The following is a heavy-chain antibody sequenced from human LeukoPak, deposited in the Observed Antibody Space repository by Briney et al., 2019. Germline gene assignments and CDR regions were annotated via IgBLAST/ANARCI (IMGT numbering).Heavy chain of an antibody. Sequence: SETLSLTCTVSGGSISSHYWCWIRQPPGKGLEGIGDIYYSGSTNYNPSLKSRVTISVDTSKNQFSLKLSSVTAADTAVYYCARFVEASSPLEMGFDPWGQGTLVTVSS. CDR2: IYYSGST. CDR3: ARFVEASSPLEMGFDP. V-gene: IGHV4-59*11. D-gene: IGHD5-24*01. J-gene: IGHJ5*02. CDR1: GGSISSHY.